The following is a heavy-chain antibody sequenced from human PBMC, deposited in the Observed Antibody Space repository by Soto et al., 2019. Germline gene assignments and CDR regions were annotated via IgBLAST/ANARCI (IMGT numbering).Heavy chain of an antibody. J-gene: IGHJ4*02. CDR2: IDWDDDK. Sequence: SGPTLVNPTQTLTLTCTFSGFSLTTSGMCVSWIRQPPGKALEWLALIDWDDDKYFRTSLKTRLAISKDTSKNQVVLRMTNMGPVDTATYYCARSYGIPAAGPHLDSWGQGTLVTVSS. V-gene: IGHV2-70*01. CDR3: ARSYGIPAAGPHLDS. CDR1: GFSLTTSGMC. D-gene: IGHD6-25*01.